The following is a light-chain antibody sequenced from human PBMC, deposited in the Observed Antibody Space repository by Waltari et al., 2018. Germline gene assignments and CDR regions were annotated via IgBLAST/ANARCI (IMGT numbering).Light chain of an antibody. CDR1: PSVLYSSNNKNY. J-gene: IGKJ3*01. CDR2: WAS. CDR3: QQYYSTPFT. Sequence: DIVMTQSPDSLAVSLGERATINCKSSPSVLYSSNNKNYLAWYQQKPGQPPKLLIYWASTRESGVPDRFSGSGSGTDFTLTISSLQAEDVAVYYCQQYYSTPFTFGPGTKVDIE. V-gene: IGKV4-1*01.